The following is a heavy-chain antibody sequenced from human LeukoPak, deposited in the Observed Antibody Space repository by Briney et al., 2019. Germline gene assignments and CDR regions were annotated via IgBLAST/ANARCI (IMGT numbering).Heavy chain of an antibody. D-gene: IGHD3-3*01. Sequence: ASVKVSCKASGYTFTSYDINWVRQATGQGLEWMGWMNPNSGNTGYAQKFQGRVTMTRITSISTAYMELSSLRSEDTAVYYCARTKRITIFGVNRIDYWGQGTLVTVSS. J-gene: IGHJ4*02. CDR1: GYTFTSYD. V-gene: IGHV1-8*01. CDR2: MNPNSGNT. CDR3: ARTKRITIFGVNRIDY.